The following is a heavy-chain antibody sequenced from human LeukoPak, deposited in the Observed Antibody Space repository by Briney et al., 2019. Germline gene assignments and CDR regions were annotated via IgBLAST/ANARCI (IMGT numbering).Heavy chain of an antibody. CDR3: ARRGSPYGSSWCLVFRWFDP. D-gene: IGHD6-13*01. CDR2: IYHSGST. V-gene: IGHV4-38-2*02. CDR1: GYSISSGYY. Sequence: SETLSLTCTVSGYSISSGYYWGWIRQSPGKGLEWIGSIYHSGSTYYNPSLKSRVTISVDTSKNQFSLKLSSVTAADTAVYYCARRGSPYGSSWCLVFRWFDPWGQGTLVTVSS. J-gene: IGHJ5*02.